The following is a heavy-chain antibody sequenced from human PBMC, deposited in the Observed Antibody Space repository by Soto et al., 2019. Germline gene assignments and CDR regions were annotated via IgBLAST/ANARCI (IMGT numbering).Heavy chain of an antibody. CDR3: AKAGFSSGWSHSYVDY. CDR2: MSGTGGST. Sequence: EVQLLESGGGLVQPGRSLRLSCAASGFTFSSYAMNWVRQAPGKGLEWVSAMSGTGGSTYYADSVKGRFTISRDNSKNTLYLQRHSLRVKDTALFYCAKAGFSSGWSHSYVDYWGQGTLVTVSS. V-gene: IGHV3-23*01. D-gene: IGHD6-19*01. J-gene: IGHJ4*02. CDR1: GFTFSSYA.